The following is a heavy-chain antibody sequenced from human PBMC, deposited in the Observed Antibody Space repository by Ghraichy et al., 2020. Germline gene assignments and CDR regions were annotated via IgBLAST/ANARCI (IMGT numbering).Heavy chain of an antibody. CDR3: AHRATHEYYDFWSGPHGQYGWFDP. D-gene: IGHD3-3*01. V-gene: IGHV2-5*02. CDR2: IYWDADK. CDR1: GFSLSTSGVG. Sequence: SGPTLVKPTQTLTLTCTFSGFSLSTSGVGVVWIRQPPGTALAWLALIYWDADKRYSPSLKSSLTITKDTSKNQVVLTMTNMDPVDTATYYCAHRATHEYYDFWSGPHGQYGWFDPWGQGTLVTVSS. J-gene: IGHJ5*02.